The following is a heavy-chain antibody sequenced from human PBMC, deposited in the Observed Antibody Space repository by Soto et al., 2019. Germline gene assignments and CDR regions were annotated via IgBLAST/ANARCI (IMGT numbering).Heavy chain of an antibody. Sequence: EVQLVESGGGLVQPGGSLRLSCAASGFTVSSNYMSWVRQAPGKGLEWVSVIYSGGSTYYADSVKGRFTITRDNSKNTLYLQMNSLRAEDTAVYYCAREEAHYDIVTGYYITWGQGTLVTVSS. J-gene: IGHJ5*02. CDR1: GFTVSSNY. V-gene: IGHV3-66*01. CDR3: AREEAHYDIVTGYYIT. CDR2: IYSGGST. D-gene: IGHD3-9*01.